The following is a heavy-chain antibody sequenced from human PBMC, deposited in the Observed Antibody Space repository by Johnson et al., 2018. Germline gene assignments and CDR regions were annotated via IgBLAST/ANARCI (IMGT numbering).Heavy chain of an antibody. CDR3: VRNGGAFDF. CDR1: GFTFSNHW. CDR2: IKQDGSDK. Sequence: VQLVQSGGGLVQPGGSXRLSCEASGFTFSNHWMSWVRQAPGKGLEWVANIKQDGSDKNYVDSVKGRFTISRDNAQNSLYLQMNSLRAEDTAVYYCVRNGGAFDFWGQGTRVTVSS. V-gene: IGHV3-7*01. D-gene: IGHD2-8*01. J-gene: IGHJ3*01.